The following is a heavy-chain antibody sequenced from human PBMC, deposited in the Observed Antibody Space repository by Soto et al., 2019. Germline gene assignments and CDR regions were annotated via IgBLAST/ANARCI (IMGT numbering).Heavy chain of an antibody. Sequence: GGSLRLSCAASGFTFSSYGMHWVRQAPGKGLEWVAVISYDGSNKYYADSVKGRFTISRDNSKNTLYLQMNSLRAEDTAVYYCAKDPSQAVAGTPGQNYFDYWGQGTLVTVSS. CDR3: AKDPSQAVAGTPGQNYFDY. J-gene: IGHJ4*02. V-gene: IGHV3-30*18. D-gene: IGHD6-19*01. CDR2: ISYDGSNK. CDR1: GFTFSSYG.